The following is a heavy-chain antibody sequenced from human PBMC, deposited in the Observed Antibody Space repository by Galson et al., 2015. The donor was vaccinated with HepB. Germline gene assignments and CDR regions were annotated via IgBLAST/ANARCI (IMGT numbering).Heavy chain of an antibody. J-gene: IGHJ4*02. D-gene: IGHD3-10*01. CDR2: INADNGNT. CDR3: ARTEGDWDGFSLRGGDY. Sequence: SVKVSCKASRGTLSQSAISWVRQAPGQGLEWMGWINADNGNTKYSQKFQGRVTISRDTSASTAYMELSGLTSEDTAVYYCARTEGDWDGFSLRGGDYWSQGTLVTVSS. CDR1: RGTLSQSA. V-gene: IGHV1-3*01.